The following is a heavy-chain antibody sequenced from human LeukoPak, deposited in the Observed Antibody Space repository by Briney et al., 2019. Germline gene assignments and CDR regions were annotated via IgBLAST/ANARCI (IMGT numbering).Heavy chain of an antibody. CDR2: IYSGGST. CDR3: ATMIVESTFDY. V-gene: IGHV3-53*01. CDR1: GFTVSSNY. Sequence: PGGSLRLSCAASGFTVSSNYMSWVRQAPGKGLEWVSVIYSGGSTYYADSVKGRFTISRDNSKNTLYLQMNSLRAEDTAVYYCATMIVESTFDYWGQGTLVTVSS. J-gene: IGHJ4*02. D-gene: IGHD3-22*01.